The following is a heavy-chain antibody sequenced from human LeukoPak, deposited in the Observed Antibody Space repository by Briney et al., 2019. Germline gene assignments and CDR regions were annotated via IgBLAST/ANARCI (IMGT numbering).Heavy chain of an antibody. D-gene: IGHD3-22*01. J-gene: IGHJ3*02. CDR1: GYTFTVYG. CDR2: ISAYNGNT. Sequence: ASVKVSCKASGYTFTVYGISWVRQAPGQGLEWMGWISAYNGNTNYAQKFQGRVTMTTDTSTSTAYMELRSLRSDDTAVYYCAREGYYDSSGYSPYAFDIGGQGTMVTVSS. CDR3: AREGYYDSSGYSPYAFDI. V-gene: IGHV1-18*01.